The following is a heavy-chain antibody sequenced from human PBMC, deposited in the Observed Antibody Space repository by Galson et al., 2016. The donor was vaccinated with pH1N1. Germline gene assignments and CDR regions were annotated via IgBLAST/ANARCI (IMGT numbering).Heavy chain of an antibody. CDR3: AHREVTITNAFDF. V-gene: IGHV2-5*02. CDR2: IYWDDDK. J-gene: IGHJ3*01. D-gene: IGHD5-12*01. Sequence: PALVKPPQTLTLTCTFSGFSLNSSGMGVGWIRQPPGKALEWLALIYWDDDKRYSPSLKTRLTINKDTSKNQVVLMMTNMDPVDTATYYCAHREVTITNAFDFWGQGTMVTVSS. CDR1: GFSLNSSGMG.